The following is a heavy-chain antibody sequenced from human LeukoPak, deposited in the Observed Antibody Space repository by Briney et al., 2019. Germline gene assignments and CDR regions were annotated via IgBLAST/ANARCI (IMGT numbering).Heavy chain of an antibody. CDR3: ARAYYYDSSGYYYFDY. J-gene: IGHJ4*02. CDR2: INHSGST. CDR1: GGSFSGYY. V-gene: IGHV4-34*01. Sequence: SETLSLTCAVYGGSFSGYYSSWIRQPPGKGLEWIGEINHSGSTNYNPSLKSRVTISVDTSKNQFSLKLSSVTAADTAVYYCARAYYYDSSGYYYFDYWGQGTLVTVSS. D-gene: IGHD3-22*01.